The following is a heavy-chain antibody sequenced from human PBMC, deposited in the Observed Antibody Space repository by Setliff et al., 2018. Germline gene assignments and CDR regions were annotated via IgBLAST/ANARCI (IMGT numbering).Heavy chain of an antibody. V-gene: IGHV3-23*03. CDR1: GFTFNYA. CDR3: TSAKLERRTGHHYYMDV. Sequence: PGGSLRLSCAASGFTFNYAMSWVRQAPGKRLEWVSVVYRGGSTTFYADSVKGRFTISRDDSKNTLYLQMNSLTVDDTAVYYCTSAKLERRTGHHYYMDVWGKGTTVTVSS. D-gene: IGHD1-1*01. CDR2: VYRGGSTT. J-gene: IGHJ6*03.